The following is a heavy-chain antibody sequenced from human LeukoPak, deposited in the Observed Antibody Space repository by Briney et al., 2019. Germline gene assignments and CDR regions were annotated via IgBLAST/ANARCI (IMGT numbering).Heavy chain of an antibody. Sequence: ASVKVSCKASGYTFTGYYMHWVRQAPGQGLEWMGRINPNSGGTNYAQKFQGRVTMTRDTSISTAYMELSRLRSDDTVVYYCASLGYCSCGSCYSLRAFDIWGQGTMVTVSS. V-gene: IGHV1-2*05. CDR2: INPNSGGT. CDR3: ASLGYCSCGSCYSLRAFDI. D-gene: IGHD2-15*01. J-gene: IGHJ3*02. CDR1: GYTFTGYY.